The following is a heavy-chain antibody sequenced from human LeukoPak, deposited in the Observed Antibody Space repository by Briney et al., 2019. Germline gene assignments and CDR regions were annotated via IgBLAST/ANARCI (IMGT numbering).Heavy chain of an antibody. V-gene: IGHV1-69*13. D-gene: IGHD1-26*01. CDR1: VCTFSSYA. CDR3: AVFPRGGSSLYYYYYYMDV. CDR2: IIPIFGTA. J-gene: IGHJ6*03. Sequence: ASVTVSYKPSVCTFSSYAISWVRQAPGQGLEWMGGIIPIFGTANYAHNFQGRVTITADESTSTAYMERSSLRSEDTAVYYCAVFPRGGSSLYYYYYYMDVWGKGTTVTVSS.